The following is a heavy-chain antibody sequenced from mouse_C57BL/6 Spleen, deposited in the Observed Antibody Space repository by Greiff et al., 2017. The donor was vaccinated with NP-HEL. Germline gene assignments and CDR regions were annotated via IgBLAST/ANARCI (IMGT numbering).Heavy chain of an antibody. CDR3: ARSRDYFDY. J-gene: IGHJ2*01. V-gene: IGHV1-22*01. Sequence: VQLQQSGPELVKPGASVKLSCTASGYTFTDYNMHWVKQSHGKSLEWIGYINPNNGGTSYNQTFKGNATLTVNKSSSTAYMELRSLTSEDSAVYYCARSRDYFDYWGQGTTLTVSS. CDR2: INPNNGGT. CDR1: GYTFTDYN.